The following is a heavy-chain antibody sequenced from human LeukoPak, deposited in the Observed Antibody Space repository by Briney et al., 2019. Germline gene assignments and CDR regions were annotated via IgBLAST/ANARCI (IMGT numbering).Heavy chain of an antibody. CDR2: IYTSGST. J-gene: IGHJ5*02. Sequence: SETLSLTCTVSGGSISSYYWSWIRQPPGKGLEWIGYIYTSGSTNYNPSLKSRVTISVDTSKNQFSLKLSSVTAADTAVYYCTRHLASGSYRPWGQGTLVTVSS. CDR3: TRHLASGSYRP. V-gene: IGHV4-4*09. CDR1: GGSISSYY. D-gene: IGHD1-26*01.